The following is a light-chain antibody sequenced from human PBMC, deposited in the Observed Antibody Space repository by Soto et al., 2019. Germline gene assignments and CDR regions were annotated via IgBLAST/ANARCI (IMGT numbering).Light chain of an antibody. CDR1: SSDVGGYNY. J-gene: IGLJ1*01. CDR3: SSYTSSPSYV. CDR2: DVS. V-gene: IGLV2-14*01. Sequence: SVLTQPASVSGSPGQSITISCTGTSSDVGGYNYVSWYQQHPGKAPKLMIYDVSNRPSGVSNRFSGSKSGNTASLTISGLQAEDEADYYCSSYTSSPSYVFGSGTKVTVL.